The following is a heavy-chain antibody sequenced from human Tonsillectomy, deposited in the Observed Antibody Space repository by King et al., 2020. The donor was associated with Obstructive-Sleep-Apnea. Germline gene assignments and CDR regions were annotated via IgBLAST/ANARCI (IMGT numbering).Heavy chain of an antibody. D-gene: IGHD2-2*01. CDR2: ISYDGSNK. V-gene: IGHV3-30*04. Sequence: VQLVESGGGVVQPGRSLRLSCASSGFTFSSYAMHWVRQAPGKGLEWVAVISYDGSNKYYADSVKGRFTISRDNSKNTLYLQMNSLRAEDTAVYYCARDLSDIVVVPAAIVDYYYGMDVWGQGTTVTVSS. J-gene: IGHJ6*02. CDR1: GFTFSSYA. CDR3: ARDLSDIVVVPAAIVDYYYGMDV.